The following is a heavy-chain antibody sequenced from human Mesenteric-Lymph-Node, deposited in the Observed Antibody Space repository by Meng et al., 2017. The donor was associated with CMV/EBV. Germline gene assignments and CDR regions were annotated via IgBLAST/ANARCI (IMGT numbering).Heavy chain of an antibody. CDR2: LYTSGST. Sequence: GGSLRLSCAASGFSVSSNYMNWVRQSPERGLEWVSILYTSGSTSYSDSVKGRFTVSRDNSKNTLFLQMNSLRADDTAVYYCTRDPYGDYYGMDVWGQGTTVTV. CDR1: GFSVSSNY. CDR3: TRDPYGDYYGMDV. V-gene: IGHV3-53*01. J-gene: IGHJ6*02. D-gene: IGHD4/OR15-4a*01.